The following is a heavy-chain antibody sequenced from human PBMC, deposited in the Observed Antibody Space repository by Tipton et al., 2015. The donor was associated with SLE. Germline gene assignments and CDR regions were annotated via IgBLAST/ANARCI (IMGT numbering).Heavy chain of an antibody. Sequence: TLYLTCTVSGGSISSYYWSWIRQPPGKGLEWIGYIYYIGSTYYNPSLKSRVTISVDTSKNQFSPKRSSVTAADTAVYYCGRGGGAYFDYWGQGTLVTVSS. J-gene: IGHJ4*02. D-gene: IGHD3-10*01. CDR2: IYYIGST. CDR3: GRGGGAYFDY. V-gene: IGHV4-59*01. CDR1: GGSISSYY.